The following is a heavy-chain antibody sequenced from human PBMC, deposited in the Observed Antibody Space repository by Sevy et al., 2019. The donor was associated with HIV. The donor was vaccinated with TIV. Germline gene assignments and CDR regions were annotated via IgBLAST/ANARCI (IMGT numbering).Heavy chain of an antibody. CDR2: MSSTGTTT. Sequence: GGSLRLSCAGSGFTFSDYYMSWIRQAPGKGLEWISYMSSTGTTTYYAHSVKGRFTVSRDNAKNSFYLQMNSLRGDDTAVYYCAGALTVISFDYWGQGSLVTVSS. J-gene: IGHJ4*02. D-gene: IGHD4-17*01. CDR1: GFTFSDYY. CDR3: AGALTVISFDY. V-gene: IGHV3-11*01.